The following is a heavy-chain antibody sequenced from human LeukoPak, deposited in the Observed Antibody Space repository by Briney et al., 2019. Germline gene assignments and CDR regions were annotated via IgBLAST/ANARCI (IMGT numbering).Heavy chain of an antibody. CDR3: ARDLGSRYCSGGSCYGFDY. V-gene: IGHV3-23*01. CDR1: GFTFSGSA. J-gene: IGHJ4*02. CDR2: ISYSGANS. Sequence: GGSLRLSCAASGFTFSGSAMSWVRQAPGEGLEWVSLISYSGANSYYTDSVRGRFTISRDNSKDTLSLQMNSLRAEDTAIYYCARDLGSRYCSGGSCYGFDYWGQGTLVTVSS. D-gene: IGHD2-15*01.